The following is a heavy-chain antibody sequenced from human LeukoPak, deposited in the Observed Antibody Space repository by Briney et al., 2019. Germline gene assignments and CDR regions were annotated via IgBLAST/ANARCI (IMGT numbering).Heavy chain of an antibody. V-gene: IGHV1-46*01. CDR2: INPSGGSA. Sequence: ASVKVSCKASGYTFTTYYMHWVRHAPGQELEWMGIINPSGGSATYAQNFQGRVTMTRDTSTTTVYMELSSLRSEDTAVYYCARDGQPGAHYGLKSHGFDFWGQGTLVTVSS. D-gene: IGHD3-10*01. J-gene: IGHJ4*02. CDR1: GYTFTTYY. CDR3: ARDGQPGAHYGLKSHGFDF.